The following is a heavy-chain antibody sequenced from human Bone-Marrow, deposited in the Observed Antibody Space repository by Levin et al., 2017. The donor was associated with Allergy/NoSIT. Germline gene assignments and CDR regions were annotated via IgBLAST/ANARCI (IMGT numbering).Heavy chain of an antibody. D-gene: IGHD2-21*02. J-gene: IGHJ4*02. CDR2: INPNSGGT. V-gene: IGHV1-2*06. Sequence: PWASVKVSCKASGYTFTGYYMHWVRQAPGQGLEWMGRINPNSGGTSFAQKFQGRVTMARDTSINTAYMELTSLRSDDTAVYYCAKERGNGDWYYDYWGQGTLVTVSS. CDR1: GYTFTGYY. CDR3: AKERGNGDWYYDY.